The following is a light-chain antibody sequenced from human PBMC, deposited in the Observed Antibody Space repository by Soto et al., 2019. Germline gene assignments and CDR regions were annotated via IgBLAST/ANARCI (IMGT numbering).Light chain of an antibody. V-gene: IGLV2-23*01. Sequence: QLVLTQPASVSGSPGQSITISCTGTSNDLGSYNLVSWYQQHPGKAPKLMIYEGSKRPSGVSNRFSGSKSGNTASLTISGLQAEDEAAYYCSSYADSDTVVFGEGTKLTVL. CDR2: EGS. CDR1: SNDLGSYNL. CDR3: SSYADSDTVV. J-gene: IGLJ2*01.